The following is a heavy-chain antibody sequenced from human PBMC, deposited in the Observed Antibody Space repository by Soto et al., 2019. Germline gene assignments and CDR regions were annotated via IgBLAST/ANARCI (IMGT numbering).Heavy chain of an antibody. V-gene: IGHV1-18*01. CDR2: ISTYNGDT. D-gene: IGHD1-26*01. Sequence: QVQLVQSGPEVRKPGASVKVSCEASGYTFTTSGISWVRQVPGQGLEWMGWISTYNGDTNSAQNFQGRVLMTADTSTGTPYMELMSLKSDDTAVYYCARQGSWPYYYYGLDVWGQGTTVTVSS. CDR3: ARQGSWPYYYYGLDV. CDR1: GYTFTTSG. J-gene: IGHJ6*02.